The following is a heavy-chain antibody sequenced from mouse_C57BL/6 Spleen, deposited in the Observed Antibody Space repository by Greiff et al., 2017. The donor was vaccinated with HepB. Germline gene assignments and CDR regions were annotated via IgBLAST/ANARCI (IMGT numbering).Heavy chain of an antibody. D-gene: IGHD2-4*01. V-gene: IGHV1-18*01. CDR3: ARLLYDYDGRGYFDV. J-gene: IGHJ1*03. CDR1: GYTFTDYN. Sequence: EVQLQQSGPELVKPGASVKIPCKASGYTFTDYNMDWVKQSHGKSLEWIGDINPNNGGTIYNQKFKGKATLTVDKSSSTAYMELRSLTSADTAVYYCARLLYDYDGRGYFDVWGTGTTVTVSS. CDR2: INPNNGGT.